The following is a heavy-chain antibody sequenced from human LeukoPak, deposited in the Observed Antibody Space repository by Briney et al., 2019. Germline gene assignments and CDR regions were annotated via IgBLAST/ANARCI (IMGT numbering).Heavy chain of an antibody. Sequence: SSETLSLTCAVYGGSFSDYYWGWIRQPPGKGLEWIGSIYHSGSTYYNPSLKSRVTISVDTSKNQFSLKVTSMTAADTGVYYCTRSFPGIVGAADFWGQGTLVTVSS. V-gene: IGHV4-34*01. D-gene: IGHD1-26*01. CDR2: IYHSGST. CDR3: TRSFPGIVGAADF. CDR1: GGSFSDYY. J-gene: IGHJ4*02.